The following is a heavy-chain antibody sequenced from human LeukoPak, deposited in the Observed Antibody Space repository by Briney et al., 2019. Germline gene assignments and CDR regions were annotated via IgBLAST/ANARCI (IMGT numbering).Heavy chain of an antibody. V-gene: IGHV5-51*01. D-gene: IGHD3-10*01. Sequence: GESLKISCKGSGYSFTSYWIGWVRQMPGKGLEWMGIIYPGDSDTRYSPSFQGQVTISADKSISTAYLQWSSLKASDAAMYYCASGLIGRYYYGSGSYLSHWGQGTLVTVSS. CDR2: IYPGDSDT. J-gene: IGHJ4*02. CDR3: ASGLIGRYYYGSGSYLSH. CDR1: GYSFTSYW.